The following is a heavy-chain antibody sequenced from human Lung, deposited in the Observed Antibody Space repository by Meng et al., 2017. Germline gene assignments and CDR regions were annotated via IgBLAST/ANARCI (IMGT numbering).Heavy chain of an antibody. Sequence: QVHLGLWGGVLLKRGQTLALTCVVGGGSCSDYEGSWLRQPPGRGLEWFGEIKHSGSTSYNPSLESRATISVDTSQNNLSLKLSSVTAADSAVYCCARGPTTMAHDFDYWGQGTLVTVSS. D-gene: IGHD4-11*01. CDR1: GGSCSDYE. CDR3: ARGPTTMAHDFDY. CDR2: IKHSGST. J-gene: IGHJ4*02. V-gene: IGHV4-34*01.